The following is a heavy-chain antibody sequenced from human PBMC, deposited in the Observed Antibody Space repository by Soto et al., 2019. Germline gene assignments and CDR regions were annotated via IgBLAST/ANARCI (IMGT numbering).Heavy chain of an antibody. CDR1: GFTFSSYG. J-gene: IGHJ6*02. V-gene: IGHV3-33*01. CDR2: IWYDGSNK. D-gene: IGHD2-21*01. CDR3: ARNLEGAVIGGVGYYYYGMDV. Sequence: QVQLVESGGGVVQPGRSLRLSCAASGFTFSSYGMHWVRQAPGKGLEWVAVIWYDGSNKYYADSVKGRFTISRDNSKNTLYLQMNSLRAEDTAVYYCARNLEGAVIGGVGYYYYGMDVWGQGTTVTVSS.